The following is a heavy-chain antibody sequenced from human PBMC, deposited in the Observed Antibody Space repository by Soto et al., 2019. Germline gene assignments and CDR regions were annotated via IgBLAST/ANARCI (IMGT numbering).Heavy chain of an antibody. CDR3: AKATSVVVVAATIYYFDY. D-gene: IGHD2-15*01. V-gene: IGHV3-23*01. Sequence: GGSLRLSCAASGFTFSSYAMSWVRQAPGKGLEWVSAISGSGGSTYYADSVKGRFTISRDNSKNTLYLQMNSLRAEDTAVYYCAKATSVVVVAATIYYFDYWGQGTLVTVSS. CDR2: ISGSGGST. CDR1: GFTFSSYA. J-gene: IGHJ4*02.